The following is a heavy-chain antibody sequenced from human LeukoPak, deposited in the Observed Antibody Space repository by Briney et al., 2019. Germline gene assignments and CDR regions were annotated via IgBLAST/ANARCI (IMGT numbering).Heavy chain of an antibody. CDR1: GFTFSSYE. CDR3: ARDSSDYGGNSGY. V-gene: IGHV3-48*03. CDR2: ISSSGSTI. D-gene: IGHD4-23*01. Sequence: PGGSLRLSCAASGFTFSSYEMNWVRQAPGKGLEWVSYISSSGSTIYYADSVKGRFTISRDNAKNSLYLQMNSLRAEDTAVYYCARDSSDYGGNSGYWGQGTLVTVSS. J-gene: IGHJ4*02.